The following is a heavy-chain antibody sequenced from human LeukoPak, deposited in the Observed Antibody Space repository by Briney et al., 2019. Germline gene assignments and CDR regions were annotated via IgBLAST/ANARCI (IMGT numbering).Heavy chain of an antibody. V-gene: IGHV4-31*03. J-gene: IGHJ6*02. Sequence: PSETLSLTCTVSGGSISSGGYYWSWIRQHPGKGLEWIGYIYYSGSTYYNPSLKSRVTISVDTSKNQFSLKLSSVTAADTAVYYCARDHGWFGEFYYYGMDAWGQGTTVTVSS. CDR3: ARDHGWFGEFYYYGMDA. CDR1: GGSISSGGYY. D-gene: IGHD3-10*01. CDR2: IYYSGST.